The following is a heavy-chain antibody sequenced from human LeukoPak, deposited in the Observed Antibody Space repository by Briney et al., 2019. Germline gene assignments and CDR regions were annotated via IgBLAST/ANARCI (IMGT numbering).Heavy chain of an antibody. V-gene: IGHV1-69*04. CDR1: GGTFTSDV. J-gene: IGHJ5*02. D-gene: IGHD2-21*02. Sequence: SVKVSCKALGGTFTSDVFNWVRQAPGQGLEWMGRISPSLGVSNYAQKVQGRVTITADKSTNTVNLDLSGLRSDDTAVYYCARAYCGGDCSPLGWSWSDPWGQGTLVTVSA. CDR2: ISPSLGVS. CDR3: ARAYCGGDCSPLGWSWSDP.